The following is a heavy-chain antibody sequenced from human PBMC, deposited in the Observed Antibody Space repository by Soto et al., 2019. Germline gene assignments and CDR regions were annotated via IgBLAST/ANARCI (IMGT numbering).Heavy chain of an antibody. Sequence: GGPRRLYCAAPGFTFSSYAITWFRQSPGDGLEWVSANSGGGNATYYADSVKGRFTISRDTYKNTLYRKMDSLRADDTAVYYGAKCGSGSGYFEERFNDYCGQGNVVPVSS. CDR3: AKCGSGSGYFEERFNDY. J-gene: IGHJ4*02. V-gene: IGHV3-23*01. CDR2: NSGGGNAT. D-gene: IGHD3-10*01. CDR1: GFTFSSYA.